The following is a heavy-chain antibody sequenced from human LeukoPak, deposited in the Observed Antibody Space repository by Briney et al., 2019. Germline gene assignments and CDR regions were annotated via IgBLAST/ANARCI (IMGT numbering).Heavy chain of an antibody. CDR3: ARQSLEVATPL. J-gene: IGHJ4*02. V-gene: IGHV4-39*01. Sequence: SETLSLTCTVSGGSISSSSYYWGWIRQPPGTGLERIGSIYYSGSTYYNPSLKSRVTISVDTSKNQFSLKLSSVTAADTAVYYCARQSLEVATPLWGQGTLVTVSS. CDR2: IYYSGST. D-gene: IGHD5-24*01. CDR1: GGSISSSSYY.